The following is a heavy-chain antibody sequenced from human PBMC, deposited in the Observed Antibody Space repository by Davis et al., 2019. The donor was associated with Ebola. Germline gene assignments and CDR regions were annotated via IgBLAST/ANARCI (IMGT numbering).Heavy chain of an antibody. CDR3: ARFSAKLILLQYYFDY. Sequence: GESLKISCAASGFTFSSYSMNWVRQAPGKGLEWVSSISSSSSYIYYADSVKGRFTISRDNAKNSLYLQMNSLRDEDTAVYYCARFSAKLILLQYYFDYWGQGTLVTVSS. CDR2: ISSSSSYI. J-gene: IGHJ4*02. V-gene: IGHV3-21*01. CDR1: GFTFSSYS. D-gene: IGHD2-15*01.